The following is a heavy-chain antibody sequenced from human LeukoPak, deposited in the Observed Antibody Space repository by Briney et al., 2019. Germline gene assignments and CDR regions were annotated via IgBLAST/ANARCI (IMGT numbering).Heavy chain of an antibody. Sequence: SETLSLTCTVSGGSISSYYWSWIRQPAGKGLEWIGRIYTSGSTNYNPSLKSRVTMSVDTSKNQFSLKLSSVTAADTAAYYCARDPGYSNYYYYYGMDVWGQGTTVTVSS. V-gene: IGHV4-4*07. D-gene: IGHD4-11*01. CDR2: IYTSGST. CDR1: GGSISSYY. CDR3: ARDPGYSNYYYYYGMDV. J-gene: IGHJ6*02.